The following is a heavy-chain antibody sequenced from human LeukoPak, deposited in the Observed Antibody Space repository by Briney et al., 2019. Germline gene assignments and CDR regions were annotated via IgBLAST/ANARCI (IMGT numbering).Heavy chain of an antibody. J-gene: IGHJ6*03. CDR2: INHSGSI. V-gene: IGHV4-34*01. CDR1: GGSISSYY. D-gene: IGHD3-3*01. CDR3: ARELRSHYYYYYMDV. Sequence: SETLSLTCTVSGGSISSYYWSWIRQPPGKGLEWIGEINHSGSINYNPSLKSRVTISVDTSKNQFSLKLSSVTAADTAVYYCARELRSHYYYYYMDVWGKGTTVTVSS.